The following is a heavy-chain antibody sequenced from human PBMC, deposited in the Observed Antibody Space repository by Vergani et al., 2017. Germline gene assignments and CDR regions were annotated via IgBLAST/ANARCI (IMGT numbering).Heavy chain of an antibody. CDR2: IRSDESRR. CDR3: AKEGGGYCSGGTCYPEY. V-gene: IGHV3-30*02. Sequence: QVQLVESGGGVVQPGGSLRLSCAASGFTFNSYGMHWVRQAPGKGLEWVASIRSDESRRYYGDSMEGPFTISRDNSKNTLYLQMKSLRPEDTAVYYCAKEGGGYCSGGTCYPEYWGRGTLVTVSS. CDR1: GFTFNSYG. D-gene: IGHD2-15*01. J-gene: IGHJ2*01.